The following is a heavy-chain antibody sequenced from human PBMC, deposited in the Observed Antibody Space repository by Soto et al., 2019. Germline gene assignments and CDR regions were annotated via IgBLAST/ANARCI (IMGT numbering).Heavy chain of an antibody. CDR3: AKRALGETSSSWYSYYYMDV. V-gene: IGHV3-23*01. CDR2: ISGSGGST. J-gene: IGHJ6*03. CDR1: GFTFSSYA. D-gene: IGHD6-13*01. Sequence: GGSLRLSCAASGFTFSSYAMSWVRQAPGKGLEWVSAISGSGGSTYYADSVKGRFTISRDNSKNTLYLQMNSLRAEDTAVYYCAKRALGETSSSWYSYYYMDVWGKGTTVTVSS.